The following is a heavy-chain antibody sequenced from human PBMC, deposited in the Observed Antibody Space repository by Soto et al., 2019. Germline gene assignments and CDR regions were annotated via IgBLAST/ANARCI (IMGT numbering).Heavy chain of an antibody. CDR1: GGSVSNDAYY. V-gene: IGHV4-61*08. J-gene: IGHJ4*02. CDR3: ARLGIGWEFPFDY. D-gene: IGHD1-26*01. Sequence: QVQLQESGPGLVKPSETLSLTCIVSGGSVSNDAYYWSWIRQPPGKGLEWIGYIYHSGSTYYNPSLKSRVTLSAATSANQFSLKVSSVTAADTAVYYCARLGIGWEFPFDYWGQGTLVNVSS. CDR2: IYHSGST.